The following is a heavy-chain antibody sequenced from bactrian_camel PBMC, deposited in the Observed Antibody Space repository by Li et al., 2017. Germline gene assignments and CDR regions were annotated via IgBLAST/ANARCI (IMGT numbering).Heavy chain of an antibody. J-gene: IGHJ4*01. D-gene: IGHD1*01. CDR1: GFTFSTYD. CDR3: VKPNPDARGGFDH. Sequence: VQLVESGGGLVQPGGSLRLSCAASGFTFSTYDMSWVRQAPGKGLEWVSAINSGGGSTYYADSVKGRFTISRDNAKNTVYLLMNSLKPEDTAVYYCVKPNPDARGGFDHWGQGTQVTVS. V-gene: IGHV3S40*01. CDR2: INSGGGST.